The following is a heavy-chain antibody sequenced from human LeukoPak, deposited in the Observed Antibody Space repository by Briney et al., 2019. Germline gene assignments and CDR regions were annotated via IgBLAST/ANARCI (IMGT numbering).Heavy chain of an antibody. CDR3: ARDLHGWLRLQVFDY. J-gene: IGHJ4*02. D-gene: IGHD5-12*01. CDR1: GFTFSSYG. CDR2: IKQDGSEK. Sequence: GGSLRLSCAASGFTFSSYGMHWVRQAPGKGLEWVANIKQDGSEKYYVDSVKGRFTISRDNAKNSLYLQMNSLRAEDTAVYYCARDLHGWLRLQVFDYWGQGTLVTVSS. V-gene: IGHV3-7*01.